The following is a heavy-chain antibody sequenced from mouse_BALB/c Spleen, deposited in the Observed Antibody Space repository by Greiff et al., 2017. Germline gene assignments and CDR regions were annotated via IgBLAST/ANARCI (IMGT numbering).Heavy chain of an antibody. Sequence: DVKLVESGPGLVKPSQSLSLTCTVTGYSITSDYAWNWIRQFPGNKLEWMGYISYSGSTSYNPSLKSRISITRDTSKNQFFLQLNSVTTEDTATYYCARREWTPYYAMDYWGQGTSVTVSS. V-gene: IGHV3-2*02. J-gene: IGHJ4*01. CDR3: ARREWTPYYAMDY. CDR1: GYSITSDYA. CDR2: ISYSGST.